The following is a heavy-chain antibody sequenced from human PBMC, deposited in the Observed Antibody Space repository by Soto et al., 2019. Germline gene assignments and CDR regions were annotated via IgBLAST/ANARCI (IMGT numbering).Heavy chain of an antibody. V-gene: IGHV4-31*02. CDR2: IYYSGST. Sequence: PGKGLEWIGYIYYSGSTYYNPSLKSRVTISVDTSKNQFSLKLSSVTAADTAVYYCASFFFQAEDGIRGTFPVSAFLLNRSSDL. D-gene: IGHD1-1*01. J-gene: IGHJ2*01. CDR3: ASFFFQAEDGIRGTFPVSAFLLNRSSDL.